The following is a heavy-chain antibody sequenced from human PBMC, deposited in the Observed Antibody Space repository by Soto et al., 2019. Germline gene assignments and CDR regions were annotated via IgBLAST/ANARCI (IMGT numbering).Heavy chain of an antibody. CDR3: ARIAGQLALDY. V-gene: IGHV4-39*01. CDR2: IFYNGST. CDR1: GGSISSSSYY. D-gene: IGHD6-6*01. J-gene: IGHJ4*02. Sequence: QLQLQESGPGLVKPSETLSLTCTVSGGSISSSSYYRGWIREPPGKGVEWIGSIFYNGSTYYNPSLKSRVTISVDTSKNQFSLTLSSVTAADTALDYCARIAGQLALDYWGQGTLVTVSS.